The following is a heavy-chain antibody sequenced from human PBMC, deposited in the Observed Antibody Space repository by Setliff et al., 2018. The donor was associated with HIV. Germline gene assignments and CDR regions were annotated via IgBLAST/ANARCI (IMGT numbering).Heavy chain of an antibody. D-gene: IGHD6-19*01. J-gene: IGHJ5*02. CDR1: TDSFSNRGFY. V-gene: IGHV4-39*07. Sequence: SETLSLTCTVSTDSFSNRGFYWGWVRQPPGRGLEWIGSVYYSGSTYYNPSLKSRVTISVDTSKKQFSLKLSSVTAADTAVYFCARGRTQWPNYNYFDPWGLGTLVTVSS. CDR3: ARGRTQWPNYNYFDP. CDR2: VYYSGST.